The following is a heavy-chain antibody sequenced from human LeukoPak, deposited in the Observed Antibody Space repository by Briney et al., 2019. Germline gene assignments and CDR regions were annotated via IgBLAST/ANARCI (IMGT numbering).Heavy chain of an antibody. CDR2: IYYSGST. CDR3: ARDTDRGAFDI. J-gene: IGHJ3*02. Sequence: PSETLSLTCTVSGGSISSSSYYWGWIRQPPGKGLEWIGSIYYSGSTYYNPSLKSRVTISVDTSKNQFSLKLSSVTAADTAVYYCARDTDRGAFDIWGQGTMVTVSS. D-gene: IGHD1-26*01. CDR1: GGSISSSSYY. V-gene: IGHV4-39*07.